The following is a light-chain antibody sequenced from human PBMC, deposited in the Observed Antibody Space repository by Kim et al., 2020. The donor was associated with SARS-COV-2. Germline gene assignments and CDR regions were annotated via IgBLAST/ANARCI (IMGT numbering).Light chain of an antibody. CDR3: QAWDSSTAHVV. J-gene: IGLJ2*01. Sequence: PGQTASITCSGDKLGDKYACWYQQKPGQSPVLVIYQDSKRPSGIPERFAGSNSGNTATLTISGTQAMDEADYYCQAWDSSTAHVVFGGGTQLTVL. V-gene: IGLV3-1*01. CDR1: KLGDKY. CDR2: QDS.